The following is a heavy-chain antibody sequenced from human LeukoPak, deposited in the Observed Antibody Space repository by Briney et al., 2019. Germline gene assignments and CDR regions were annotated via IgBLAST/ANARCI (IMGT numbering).Heavy chain of an antibody. V-gene: IGHV3-15*01. Sequence: PGGSLRLSCAASGFTFSSYGMSWVRQAPGKGLEWVGRIKSKTDGGTTDYAAPVKGRFTISRDDSKNTLYLQMNSLKTEDTAVYYCTTYPDYGDYRYYYYYMDVWGKGTTVTISS. J-gene: IGHJ6*03. CDR1: GFTFSSYG. D-gene: IGHD4-17*01. CDR3: TTYPDYGDYRYYYYYMDV. CDR2: IKSKTDGGTT.